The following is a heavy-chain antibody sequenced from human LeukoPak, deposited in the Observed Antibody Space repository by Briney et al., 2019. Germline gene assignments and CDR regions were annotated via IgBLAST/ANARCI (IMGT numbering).Heavy chain of an antibody. D-gene: IGHD3-10*01. Sequence: SETLSLTCVVSGYSIRSGYYWGWIRQPPGKGLEYIGSVYQSGNTYHNPSLKSRVTLSVDTSKNQFSLKLSSVTAADTAVYFCARLRFGDVDYWGQGILVIVSS. CDR2: VYQSGNT. V-gene: IGHV4-38-2*01. CDR3: ARLRFGDVDY. J-gene: IGHJ4*02. CDR1: GYSIRSGYY.